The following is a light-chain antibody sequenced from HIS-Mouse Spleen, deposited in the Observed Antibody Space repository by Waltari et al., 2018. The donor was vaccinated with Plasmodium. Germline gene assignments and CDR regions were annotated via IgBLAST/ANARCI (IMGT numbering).Light chain of an antibody. CDR2: DAS. V-gene: IGKV1-33*01. CDR1: QDIINY. J-gene: IGKJ4*01. Sequence: DIQMTQSPSSLSASVVDRVTITCQASQDIINYLNWYQQKPGKAPKLLIYDASNLETGVPSRFSGSGSGTDFTFTISSLQPEDIATYYCQQYDNLPLTFGGGTKVEIK. CDR3: QQYDNLPLT.